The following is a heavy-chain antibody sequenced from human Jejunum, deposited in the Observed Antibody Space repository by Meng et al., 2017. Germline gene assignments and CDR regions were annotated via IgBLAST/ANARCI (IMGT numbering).Heavy chain of an antibody. D-gene: IGHD1-26*01. CDR2: INYNGNT. CDR3: ARDKEEMGISGHYLDH. J-gene: IGHJ4*02. V-gene: IGHV4-59*01. Sequence: SETLSLTCTVSGASISGYYWSWIRQPPGKGLEWIGYINYNGNTRYNPSLKSRVTISVDTYMNQFSLKLRSVTAADTAVYYCARDKEEMGISGHYLDHCGQGFVVTVSS. CDR1: GASISGYY.